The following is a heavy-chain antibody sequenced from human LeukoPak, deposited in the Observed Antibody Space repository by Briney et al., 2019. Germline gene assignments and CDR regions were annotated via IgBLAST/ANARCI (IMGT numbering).Heavy chain of an antibody. J-gene: IGHJ3*01. CDR1: GFTFSSYA. CDR2: IRGSGDST. Sequence: GGSLRLSCAASGFTFSSYAMSWVRQAPGKGLEWVSSIRGSGDSTDYADSVKGRFTISRDNSKNTLHLQVNSLRAEDTAIYYCAKYSFCSSSSCYRNDVFDVWGQGTMVTVSS. D-gene: IGHD2-15*01. V-gene: IGHV3-23*01. CDR3: AKYSFCSSSSCYRNDVFDV.